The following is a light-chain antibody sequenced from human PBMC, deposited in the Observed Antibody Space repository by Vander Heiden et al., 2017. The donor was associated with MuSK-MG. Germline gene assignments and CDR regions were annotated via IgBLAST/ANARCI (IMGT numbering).Light chain of an antibody. J-gene: IGKJ3*01. CDR3: QQYHSPPFT. V-gene: IGKV4-1*01. CDR1: QSVLYTSNNKNY. CDR2: WAS. Sequence: DIVMTQPPDSLGVSLGERATINCKSSQSVLYTSNNKNYVAWYQQKPGQPPKLLIYWASTRQSGVPERFSGSGSGTDFTLTINNLQAEDVAVYSCQQYHSPPFTFGPGT.